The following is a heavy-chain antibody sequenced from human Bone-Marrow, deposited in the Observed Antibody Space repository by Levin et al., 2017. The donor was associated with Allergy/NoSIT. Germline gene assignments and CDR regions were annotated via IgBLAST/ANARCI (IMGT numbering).Heavy chain of an antibody. Sequence: SQTLSLTCTVSGGSISSSSYYWGWIRQPPGKGLEWIGSIYYSGSTYYNPSLKSRVTISVDTSKNQLSLKLSSVTAADTAVYYCARRLSAGMNGRWFDPWGQGTLVTVSS. J-gene: IGHJ5*02. D-gene: IGHD6-13*01. CDR2: IYYSGST. CDR3: ARRLSAGMNGRWFDP. V-gene: IGHV4-39*01. CDR1: GGSISSSSYY.